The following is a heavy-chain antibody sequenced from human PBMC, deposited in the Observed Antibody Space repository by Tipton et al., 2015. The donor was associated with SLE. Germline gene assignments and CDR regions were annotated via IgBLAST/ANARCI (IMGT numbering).Heavy chain of an antibody. J-gene: IGHJ3*02. Sequence: LSLTCTVSGGSISSYYWSWIRQPPGRGPEWIGYLFTSGTTHYKPSLQSRVTISGDTSSNRFSLILSSMTAADTAVYYCARVGLLSPNAFDIWGQGTMVTVSS. D-gene: IGHD3/OR15-3a*01. V-gene: IGHV4-4*08. CDR2: LFTSGTT. CDR3: ARVGLLSPNAFDI. CDR1: GGSISSYY.